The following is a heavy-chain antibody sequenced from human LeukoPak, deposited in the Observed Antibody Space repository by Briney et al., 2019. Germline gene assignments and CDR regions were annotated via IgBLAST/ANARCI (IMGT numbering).Heavy chain of an antibody. J-gene: IGHJ5*02. V-gene: IGHV1-18*01. D-gene: IGHD2-21*02. CDR3: ARGGVVGVTENNWFDP. Sequence: ASVKASCKASGYTFTSYGISWVRQAPGQGLEWMGWISAYNGNTNYAQKLQGRVTMTTDTSTSTAYMELRSLRSDDTAVYYCARGGVVGVTENNWFDPGGQGPLVTVSS. CDR2: ISAYNGNT. CDR1: GYTFTSYG.